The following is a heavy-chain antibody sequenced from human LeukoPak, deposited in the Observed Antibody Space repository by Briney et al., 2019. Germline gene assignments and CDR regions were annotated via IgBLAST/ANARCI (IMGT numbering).Heavy chain of an antibody. D-gene: IGHD2-21*02. J-gene: IGHJ6*02. V-gene: IGHV3-49*04. CDR3: CGGDTYSLYYYGMDV. CDR2: IRSKAYGGTT. CDR1: GFTFGDYA. Sequence: GGSLRLSCTASGFTFGDYAMSWVRQAPGKGLEWVGFIRSKAYGGTTEYAASVKGRFTISRDDSKSIAYLQTNSLKTEDTAVYYCCGGDTYSLYYYGMDVWGQGTTVTVSS.